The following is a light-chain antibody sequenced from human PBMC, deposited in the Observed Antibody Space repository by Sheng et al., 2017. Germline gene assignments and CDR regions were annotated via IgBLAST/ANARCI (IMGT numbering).Light chain of an antibody. Sequence: DIQMTQSPSTLSASEGDRVTLACRASQSISSWLAWYQQKPGKAPKVLIYDVSSLASGVPSRFSGSGYGTDFTLTISSLQPEDFATYYCQQANSFPWTFGQGTKVEIK. J-gene: IGKJ1*01. CDR1: QSISSW. CDR3: QQANSFPWT. CDR2: DVS. V-gene: IGKV1-5*01.